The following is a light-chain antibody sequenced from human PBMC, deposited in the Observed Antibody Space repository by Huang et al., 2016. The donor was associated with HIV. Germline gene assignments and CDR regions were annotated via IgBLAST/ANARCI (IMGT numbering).Light chain of an antibody. V-gene: IGKV1-27*01. J-gene: IGKJ3*01. CDR1: QGIDNY. CDR3: QKFDRVPRT. CDR2: GAS. Sequence: DIQMTQSPSSLSASVGDRVTITCRASQGIDNYLAWDQHKPGKVPKHLIYGASTLETRGQSQCSGSGAGTDFTLTINSLQLEDVAAYYCQKFDRVPRTFGPGTKVDIK.